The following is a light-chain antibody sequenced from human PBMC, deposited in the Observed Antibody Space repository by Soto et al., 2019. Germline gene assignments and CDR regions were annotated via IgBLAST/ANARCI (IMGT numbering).Light chain of an antibody. V-gene: IGLV1-40*01. J-gene: IGLJ2*01. CDR2: GDN. Sequence: QSVLTQPPSVSGAPGQKVTISCTGSSSNIGAGYDVHWYQQLPGAAPTLLIYGDNDRPSGVPDRFSGSKSGTSASLAITGLQAEDEADYYCESYDSSLRDVVFGGGTKLTV. CDR1: SSNIGAGYD. CDR3: ESYDSSLRDVV.